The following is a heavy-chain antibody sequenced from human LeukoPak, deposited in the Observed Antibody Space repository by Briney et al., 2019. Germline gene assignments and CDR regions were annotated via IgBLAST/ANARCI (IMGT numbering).Heavy chain of an antibody. D-gene: IGHD3-22*01. J-gene: IGHJ4*02. CDR2: INPQTGAT. V-gene: IGHV1-2*02. CDR1: GYSSTGFY. CDR3: ARGGDDSGLYFAY. Sequence: ASVKVSCTDSGYSSTGFYIRWVRQAPGQGLEWMAWINPQTGATNYAQKFKGRITTTTDLSINTAYMEVTTLRSDDTAVYYCARGGDDSGLYFAYWGERTLVTVSS.